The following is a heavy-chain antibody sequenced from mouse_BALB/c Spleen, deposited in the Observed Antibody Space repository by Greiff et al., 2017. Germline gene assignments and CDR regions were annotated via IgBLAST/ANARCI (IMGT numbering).Heavy chain of an antibody. Sequence: EVKLVESGGGLVKPGGSLKLSCAASGFTFSSYAMSWVRQSPEKRLEWVAEISSGGSYTYYPDTVTGRFTISRDNAKNTLYLEMSSLRSEDTAMYYCARKENYGNLYYFDYWGQGTTLTVSS. V-gene: IGHV5-9-4*01. D-gene: IGHD2-1*01. CDR3: ARKENYGNLYYFDY. J-gene: IGHJ2*01. CDR1: GFTFSSYA. CDR2: ISSGGSYT.